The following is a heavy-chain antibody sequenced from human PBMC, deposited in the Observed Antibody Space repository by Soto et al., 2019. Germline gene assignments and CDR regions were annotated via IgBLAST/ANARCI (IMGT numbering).Heavy chain of an antibody. CDR1: GGSFSGYY. CDR3: ARVSSGYCSGGSCSTPDY. Sequence: QVQLQQWGAGLLKPSETLSLTCAVYGGSFSGYYWSWIRQPPGKGLEWIGEINHSGSTNYNPSLKSRVTIAVATSKNQFSLKLSSVTAADTAVYYCARVSSGYCSGGSCSTPDYWGQGTLVTVSS. CDR2: INHSGST. J-gene: IGHJ4*02. D-gene: IGHD2-15*01. V-gene: IGHV4-34*01.